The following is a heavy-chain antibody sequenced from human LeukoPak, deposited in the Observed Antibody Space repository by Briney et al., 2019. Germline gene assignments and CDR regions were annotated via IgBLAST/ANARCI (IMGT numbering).Heavy chain of an antibody. CDR3: ARAGSLGVVVIGAAFDI. Sequence: GASVKVSCKASGYTFTSYGISWVRQAPGQGLEWMGWISAYNGNTNYAQKLQGRVTMTTDTSTSTAYMELRSLRSDDTAVYYCARAGSLGVVVIGAAFDIWGQGTMVTVSS. CDR2: ISAYNGNT. J-gene: IGHJ3*02. D-gene: IGHD2-21*01. CDR1: GYTFTSYG. V-gene: IGHV1-18*01.